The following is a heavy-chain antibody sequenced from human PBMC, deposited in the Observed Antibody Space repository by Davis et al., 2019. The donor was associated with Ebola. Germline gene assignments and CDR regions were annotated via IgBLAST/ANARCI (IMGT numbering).Heavy chain of an antibody. J-gene: IGHJ4*02. CDR1: GFIFSNYW. D-gene: IGHD1-20*01. Sequence: GESLKISCAASGFIFSNYWMHWVRQAPGKGLVWVSRINSDGSSTSYADSVKGRFTISRDNAKNTLYLQMHSLRAEDTAVYYCLREGYDWNYPPDYWGQGSLVTVSS. CDR2: INSDGSST. V-gene: IGHV3-74*01. CDR3: LREGYDWNYPPDY.